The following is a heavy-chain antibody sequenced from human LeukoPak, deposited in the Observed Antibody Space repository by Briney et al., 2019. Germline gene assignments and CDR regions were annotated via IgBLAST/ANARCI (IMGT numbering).Heavy chain of an antibody. D-gene: IGHD4-11*01. V-gene: IGHV4-4*07. CDR1: GGSISSYY. CDR2: IYTTGST. CDR3: ARGGTVNYYYMDV. Sequence: PSETLSLTCTVSGGSISSYYWSWIRQPAGKGLEWIGRIYTTGSTNYNPSLKSRATMSVDTSKNQFSLKLSSVTAADTAIYYCARGGTVNYYYMDVWGKGTTVTVSS. J-gene: IGHJ6*03.